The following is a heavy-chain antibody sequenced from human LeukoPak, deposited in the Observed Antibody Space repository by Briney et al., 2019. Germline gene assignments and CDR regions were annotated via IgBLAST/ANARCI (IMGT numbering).Heavy chain of an antibody. CDR3: ASWEPPVDY. CDR1: GGPFSGYY. D-gene: IGHD1-26*01. Sequence: SETLSLTCAVYGGPFSGYYWSWIRQPPGKGLEWIGEINHSGSTNYNPSLKSRVTISVDTSKNQFSLKLSSVTAADTAVYYCASWEPPVDYWGQGTLVTVSS. J-gene: IGHJ4*02. V-gene: IGHV4-34*01. CDR2: INHSGST.